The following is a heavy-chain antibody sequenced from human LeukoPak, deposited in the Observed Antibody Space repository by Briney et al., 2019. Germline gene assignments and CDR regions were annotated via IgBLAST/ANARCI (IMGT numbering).Heavy chain of an antibody. Sequence: ASVKVSCKASGYTFTGAYLHWVRQAPGRGFEWMGWISLKSGGTKYAPNFQGRVTMTTDTSISTAYLEVSSLKSDDTAVYYCARDVRGSDVHDYYYFDYWGQGTLVTVSS. D-gene: IGHD2/OR15-2a*01. CDR1: GYTFTGAY. J-gene: IGHJ4*02. CDR3: ARDVRGSDVHDYYYFDY. CDR2: ISLKSGGT. V-gene: IGHV1-2*02.